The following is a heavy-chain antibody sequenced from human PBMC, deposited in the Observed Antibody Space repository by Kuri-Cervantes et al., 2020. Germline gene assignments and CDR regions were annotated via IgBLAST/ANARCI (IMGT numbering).Heavy chain of an antibody. D-gene: IGHD5-18*01. CDR1: GYSISSGYY. J-gene: IGHJ3*02. CDR2: IYHSGST. Sequence: GSLRLSCAVSGYSISSGYYWGWIRQLPGKGLEWIGSIYHSGSTYYNPSLKSRVTISVDTSKNQFSLKLSSVTAADTAVYYCARDRWIQVWLPSGFSTSEVDDAFDIWGQGTMVTVSS. CDR3: ARDRWIQVWLPSGFSTSEVDDAFDI. V-gene: IGHV4-38-2*02.